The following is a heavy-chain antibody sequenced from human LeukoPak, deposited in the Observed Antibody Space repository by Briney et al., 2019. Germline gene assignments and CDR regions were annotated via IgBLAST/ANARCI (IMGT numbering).Heavy chain of an antibody. CDR1: GFTFSSYA. CDR2: ISASTGST. Sequence: PGGSLRLSCAASGFTFSSYAVSWVRQAPGKGLEWVSAISASTGSTYYADSVKGRFTISRDNSENTLYLQMNSLRAEDTAVYYCARSVVGVAATDHWGQGTLVTVSS. D-gene: IGHD2-15*01. CDR3: ARSVVGVAATDH. V-gene: IGHV3-23*01. J-gene: IGHJ4*02.